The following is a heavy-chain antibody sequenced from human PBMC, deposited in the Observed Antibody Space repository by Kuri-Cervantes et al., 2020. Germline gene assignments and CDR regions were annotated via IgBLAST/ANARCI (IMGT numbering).Heavy chain of an antibody. CDR3: ATDYYDSSGYYYVGY. J-gene: IGHJ4*02. CDR2: VFYSGST. Sequence: SETLSLTCTVSGGSVNSGVYYWAWIRQPPGKGLEWIATVFYSGSTYYNPSLKSRVTISVDTSKNQFSLEVSSVTAADTAVYYCATDYYDSSGYYYVGYWGQGTLVTVSS. D-gene: IGHD3-22*01. CDR1: GGSVNSGVYY. V-gene: IGHV4-39*01.